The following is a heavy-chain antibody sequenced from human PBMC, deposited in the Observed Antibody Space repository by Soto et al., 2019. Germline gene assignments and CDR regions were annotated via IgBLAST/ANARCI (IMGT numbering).Heavy chain of an antibody. CDR1: GYTFTGYY. D-gene: IGHD6-13*01. V-gene: IGHV1-2*04. J-gene: IGHJ6*02. Sequence: ASVKVSCTASGYTFTGYYMHWVRQAPGQGLEWMGWINPNSGGTNYAQKFQGWVTMTRDTSISTAYMELSRLRSDDTAVYYCARDHRIRFGIAAAGTENYYYYYGMDVWGQGTTVTVSS. CDR2: INPNSGGT. CDR3: ARDHRIRFGIAAAGTENYYYYYGMDV.